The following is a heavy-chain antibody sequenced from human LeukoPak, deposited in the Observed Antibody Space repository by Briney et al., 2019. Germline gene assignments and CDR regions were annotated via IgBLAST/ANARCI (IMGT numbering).Heavy chain of an antibody. Sequence: PGGSLRLSCAASGFTFSSYAMSWVRQAPGKGLEWVSAISGSGGSTYYADSVKGRFTISRDNSKNTLYLQMNSLRAEDTAVYYCAKGLYDSSGSIIPTFDYWGQGTLVTVSS. D-gene: IGHD3-22*01. CDR3: AKGLYDSSGSIIPTFDY. CDR2: ISGSGGST. V-gene: IGHV3-23*01. J-gene: IGHJ4*02. CDR1: GFTFSSYA.